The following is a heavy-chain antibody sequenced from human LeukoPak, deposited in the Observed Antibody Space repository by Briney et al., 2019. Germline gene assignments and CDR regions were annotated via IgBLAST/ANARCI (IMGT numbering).Heavy chain of an antibody. Sequence: SETLSLTCTVSGGAISSYSWSWIPHPPRKGLEWIGEINPSGSPTYNPSLKSRVTISADTSKNEFSLKLSSVTAADTAIYYCATRSTGVAATFDSWGQGALVTVSS. CDR3: ATRSTGVAATFDS. D-gene: IGHD2-15*01. J-gene: IGHJ4*02. CDR2: INPSGSP. CDR1: GGAISSYS. V-gene: IGHV4-59*01.